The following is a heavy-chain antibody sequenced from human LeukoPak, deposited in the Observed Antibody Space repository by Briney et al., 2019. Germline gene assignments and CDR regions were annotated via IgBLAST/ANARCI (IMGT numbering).Heavy chain of an antibody. CDR2: ISWNSGSI. Sequence: PGGSLRLSCAASGFTFDDYAMHWVRQAPGKGLEWVSGISWNSGSIGYADSVKGRFTISRDNAKNSLYLQMSSLRAEDTALYYCAKASLGYCSGGSCFFDYWGQGTPVTVSS. D-gene: IGHD2-15*01. J-gene: IGHJ4*02. CDR3: AKASLGYCSGGSCFFDY. CDR1: GFTFDDYA. V-gene: IGHV3-9*01.